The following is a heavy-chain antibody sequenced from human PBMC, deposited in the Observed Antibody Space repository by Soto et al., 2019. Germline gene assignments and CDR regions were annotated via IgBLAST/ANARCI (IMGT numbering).Heavy chain of an antibody. CDR1: AGSTSSSY. J-gene: IGHJ4*02. D-gene: IGHD6-13*01. Sequence: SETLSLTCTVSAGSTSSSYWSWIRQPPGKGLEWIGYIYYTGSSDFNPSLESRVTMSLDTSKNQFSLKLSSVTAADTAVYYCARAIHPYSIFDYWGKGTLVTVSS. V-gene: IGHV4-59*01. CDR3: ARAIHPYSIFDY. CDR2: IYYTGSS.